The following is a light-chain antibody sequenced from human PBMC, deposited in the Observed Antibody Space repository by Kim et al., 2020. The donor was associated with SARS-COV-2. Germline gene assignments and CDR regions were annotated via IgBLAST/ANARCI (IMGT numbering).Light chain of an antibody. CDR2: DAS. CDR1: ERSSNH. J-gene: IGKJ4*01. Sequence: SASVAVSVTITCRARERSSNHLAWFQHKPAQAPKCLSYDASSLQSAVTSKFSGSGSRTHFTLTISSQQPDDCAIYYCQQFNSYPLTFGGETKLEI. V-gene: IGKV1-16*02. CDR3: QQFNSYPLT.